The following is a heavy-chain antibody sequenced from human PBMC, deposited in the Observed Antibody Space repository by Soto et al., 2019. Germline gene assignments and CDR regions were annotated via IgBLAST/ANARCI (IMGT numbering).Heavy chain of an antibody. CDR2: ISLSGNT. V-gene: IGHV4-4*02. Sequence: SSETLSLTCAVSGGSITNTDWWTWVRQPPGMGLGWVGDISLSGNTNYNPSLEGRAAISLDKSRNQFSLILNSVTAADTAVYYCASRGSSGPFWGQGTLVTVSS. CDR1: GGSITNTDW. D-gene: IGHD3-22*01. CDR3: ASRGSSGPF. J-gene: IGHJ4*02.